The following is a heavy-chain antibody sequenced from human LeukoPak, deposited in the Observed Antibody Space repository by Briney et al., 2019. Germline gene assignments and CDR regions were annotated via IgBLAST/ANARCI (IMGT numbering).Heavy chain of an antibody. CDR3: ATTRGYSTNDAFDI. Sequence: SETLSLTCSVSGASITTYCWNWIRQSPGKGLEWIGYMYHTGTSDYNPSLQSRATISLDTPNNKVSLTLTSVTAADTAVYYCATTRGYSTNDAFDIWGQGTRVTVSS. V-gene: IGHV4-59*01. CDR2: MYHTGTS. J-gene: IGHJ3*02. D-gene: IGHD5-18*01. CDR1: GASITTYC.